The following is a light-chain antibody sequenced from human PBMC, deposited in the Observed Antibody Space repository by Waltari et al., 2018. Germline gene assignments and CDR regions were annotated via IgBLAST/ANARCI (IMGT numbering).Light chain of an antibody. J-gene: IGKJ2*01. V-gene: IGKV4-1*01. CDR1: SILFTSNNKNY. CDR2: WAS. Sequence: SILFTSNNKNYLAWYQQRPGQPPKLLIYWASTRESGVPDRFSGSRSGTDFTLTISSLQTEDVAVYYCQQYYSTPYTFGQGTKLEI. CDR3: QQYYSTPYT.